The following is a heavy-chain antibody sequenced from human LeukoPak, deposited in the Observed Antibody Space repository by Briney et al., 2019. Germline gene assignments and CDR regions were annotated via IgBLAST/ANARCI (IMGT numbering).Heavy chain of an antibody. J-gene: IGHJ4*02. Sequence: SETLSLTCTVSGGSISSSSYYWGWIRQPPGKGLEWIGSIYYSGSTYYNPSLKSRVTISVDTSKNQFSLKLSSVTAADTAVYYCARRGGYSYGYPRLPYYFDYWGQGTLVTVSS. D-gene: IGHD5-18*01. CDR3: ARRGGYSYGYPRLPYYFDY. CDR2: IYYSGST. V-gene: IGHV4-39*07. CDR1: GGSISSSSYY.